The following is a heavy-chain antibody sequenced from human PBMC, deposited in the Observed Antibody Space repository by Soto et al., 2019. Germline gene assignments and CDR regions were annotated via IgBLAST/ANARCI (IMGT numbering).Heavy chain of an antibody. CDR3: ARGGEHYYDSSGYYYY. CDR2: INPNSGGT. V-gene: IGHV1-2*04. J-gene: IGHJ4*02. CDR1: GYTFTGYY. D-gene: IGHD3-22*01. Sequence: QVQLVQSGAEVKKPGASVKVSCKASGYTFTGYYMHWVRQAPGQGLEWMGWINPNSGGTNYAQKFQGWVTMNRDTSISTAYMELSRLRSDDTAVYYCARGGEHYYDSSGYYYYWGQGTLVTVSS.